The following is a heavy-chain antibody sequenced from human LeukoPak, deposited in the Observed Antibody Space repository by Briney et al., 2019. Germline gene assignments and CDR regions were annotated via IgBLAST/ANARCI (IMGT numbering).Heavy chain of an antibody. V-gene: IGHV4-59*01. CDR1: GGSISSYY. J-gene: IGHJ4*02. CDR3: ARDPGGNDYGDYFDY. CDR2: IYYSGST. D-gene: IGHD4-17*01. Sequence: PSETLSLTCTVSGGSISSYYWSWIRQPPGKGLEWIGYIYYSGSTNYNPSLKSRVTISVDTSKNQFSLKLSSVTAADTAVYYCARDPGGNDYGDYFDYWGQGTLVTVSS.